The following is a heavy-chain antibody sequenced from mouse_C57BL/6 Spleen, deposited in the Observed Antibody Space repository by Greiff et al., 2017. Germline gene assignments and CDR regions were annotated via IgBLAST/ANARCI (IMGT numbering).Heavy chain of an antibody. J-gene: IGHJ2*01. V-gene: IGHV1-26*01. CDR1: GYTFTDYY. Sequence: VQLQQSGPELVKPGASVKISCKASGYTFTDYYMNWVKQSHGKSLEWIGDINPNNGGTSYKQKFKGKATLTVDKSSSTAYMELRSLTSEDSAVYYWARTSYGSSLCYWGQGTTLTVSS. CDR2: INPNNGGT. D-gene: IGHD1-1*01. CDR3: ARTSYGSSLCY.